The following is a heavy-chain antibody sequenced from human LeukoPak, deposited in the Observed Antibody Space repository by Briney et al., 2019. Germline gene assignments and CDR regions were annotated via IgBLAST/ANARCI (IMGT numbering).Heavy chain of an antibody. D-gene: IGHD1-26*01. CDR3: ASSGSYRFDY. CDR1: GFTFSSYW. V-gene: IGHV3-48*01. Sequence: GGSLRLSCAASGFTFSSYWMNWVRQAPGKGLEWVSHITASGTAMFYADSVKGRFTISRDNAKNSLYLQMNSLRGEDTAVYYCASSGSYRFDYWGQGTLVTVSS. CDR2: ITASGTAM. J-gene: IGHJ4*02.